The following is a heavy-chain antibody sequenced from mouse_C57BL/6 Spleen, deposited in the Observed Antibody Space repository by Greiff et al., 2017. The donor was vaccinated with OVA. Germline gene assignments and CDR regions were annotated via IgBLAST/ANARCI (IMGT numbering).Heavy chain of an antibody. CDR2: IDPSDSYT. J-gene: IGHJ1*03. CDR3: ARGSNFHSYWYFDV. D-gene: IGHD2-5*01. CDR1: GYTFTSYW. V-gene: IGHV1-50*01. Sequence: QVQLKQPGAELVKPGASVKLSCKASGYTFTSYWMQWVKQRPGQGLEWIGEIDPSDSYTNYNQKFKGKATLTVDTSSSTAYMQLSSLTSEDSAVYYCARGSNFHSYWYFDVWGTGTTVTVSS.